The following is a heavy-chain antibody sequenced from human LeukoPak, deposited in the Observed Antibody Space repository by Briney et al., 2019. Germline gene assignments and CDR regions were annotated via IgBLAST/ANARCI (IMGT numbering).Heavy chain of an antibody. CDR2: IYYSGST. J-gene: IGHJ5*02. V-gene: IGHV4-31*03. D-gene: IGHD6-19*01. Sequence: PSETLSLTCTVSGGSISSGGYYWTWIRQHPGKGLEWIGYIYYSGSTYYNPSLKSRATISVDTSKNQFSLRLSSVTAADTAVYYCARGVAVAGTGWFDPWGQGTLVTVSS. CDR1: GGSISSGGYY. CDR3: ARGVAVAGTGWFDP.